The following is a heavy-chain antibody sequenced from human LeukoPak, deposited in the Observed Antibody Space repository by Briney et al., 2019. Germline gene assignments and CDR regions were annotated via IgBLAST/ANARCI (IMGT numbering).Heavy chain of an antibody. D-gene: IGHD6-19*01. CDR3: ARPLIGYSSGWYVDDY. V-gene: IGHV5-51*01. CDR2: IYPGDSDT. CDR1: GYSFTSYW. Sequence: HGESLKISCKGSGYSFTSYWIGWVRQMPGKGLEWMGIIYPGDSDTRYSPSFQGQVTISADKSISTAYLQWSSLKASDTAMYYCARPLIGYSSGWYVDDYRGQGTLVTVSS. J-gene: IGHJ4*02.